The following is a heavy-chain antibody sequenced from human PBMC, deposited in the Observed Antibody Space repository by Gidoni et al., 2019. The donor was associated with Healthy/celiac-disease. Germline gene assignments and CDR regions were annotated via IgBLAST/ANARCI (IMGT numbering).Heavy chain of an antibody. D-gene: IGHD6-13*01. J-gene: IGHJ4*02. V-gene: IGHV3-30*04. CDR1: GFTFSSYA. CDR2: ISYDGSNK. Sequence: QVQLVESGGGVVQPGRSLRLSCAASGFTFSSYAMHWVRQAPGKGLEWLAVISYDGSNKYYADSVKGRFTISRDNSKNTLYLQMNSLRAEDTAVYYCARDRGIAAAAEYYFDYWGQGTLVTVSS. CDR3: ARDRGIAAAAEYYFDY.